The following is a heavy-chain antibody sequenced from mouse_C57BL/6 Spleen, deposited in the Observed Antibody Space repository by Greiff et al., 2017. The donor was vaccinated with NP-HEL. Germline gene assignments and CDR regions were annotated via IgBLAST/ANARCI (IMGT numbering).Heavy chain of an antibody. J-gene: IGHJ3*01. V-gene: IGHV1-59*01. CDR2: IDPSDSYT. CDR3: AVYYDYL. Sequence: VQLQQPGAELVRPGTSVKLSCKASGYTFTSYWMHWVKQRPGQGLEWIGVIDPSDSYTNYNQKFKGKATLTVDTSSSTAYMQLSSLTAEDSAVYYCAVYYDYLRGQGTLVTVSA. CDR1: GYTFTSYW. D-gene: IGHD2-4*01.